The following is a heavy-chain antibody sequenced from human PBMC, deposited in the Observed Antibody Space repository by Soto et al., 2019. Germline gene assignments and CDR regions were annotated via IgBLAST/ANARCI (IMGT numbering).Heavy chain of an antibody. J-gene: IGHJ5*02. CDR3: ARDLNIAVADPSP. CDR2: IIPIFGTA. D-gene: IGHD6-19*01. Sequence: QVQLVQSGAEVKKPGSSVKVSCQASGGTFSSSAISWVRQAPGQGLEWMGGIIPIFGTANYAQKFQGRVTMTADESTSTAYMELSSLRSEDTAVYYGARDLNIAVADPSPWGQGTLVTVSS. V-gene: IGHV1-69*01. CDR1: GGTFSSSA.